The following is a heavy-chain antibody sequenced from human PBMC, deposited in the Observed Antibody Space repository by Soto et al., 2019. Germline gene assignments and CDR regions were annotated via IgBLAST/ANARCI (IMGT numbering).Heavy chain of an antibody. CDR1: GFTFNNYA. D-gene: IGHD3-10*01. CDR3: AKDRYFASGSYDS. Sequence: PGGSLRLSCAASGFTFNNYAMSWVRQAPGKGLEWVSTISASGGDTYYADSVEGRFSISRDNSKNSLYVQMNSLRAEDTALYYCAKDRYFASGSYDSWGRGTLVTVSS. V-gene: IGHV3-23*01. J-gene: IGHJ5*01. CDR2: ISASGGDT.